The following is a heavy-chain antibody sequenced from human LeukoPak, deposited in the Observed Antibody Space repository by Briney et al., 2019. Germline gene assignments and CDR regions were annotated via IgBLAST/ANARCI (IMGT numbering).Heavy chain of an antibody. CDR1: GGSISSYY. V-gene: IGHV4-59*08. J-gene: IGHJ4*02. CDR3: ARPHSSSWYEFDY. D-gene: IGHD6-13*01. CDR2: IYYSGST. Sequence: PSETLSLTCTVSGGSISSYYWSWIRQPPGKGLEWIGYIYYSGSTNYNSSLKSRVTISVDTSKNQFSLKLGSVTAADTAVYYCARPHSSSWYEFDYWGQGTLVTVSS.